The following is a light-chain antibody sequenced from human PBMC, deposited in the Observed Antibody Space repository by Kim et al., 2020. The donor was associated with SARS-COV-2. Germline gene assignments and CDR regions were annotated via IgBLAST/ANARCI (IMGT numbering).Light chain of an antibody. CDR1: ALGKKY. CDR2: KDT. Sequence: SYELTQPPSVSLSPGQTASITCSGYALGKKYAYWFQQKPGQSPVLVISKDTERPSGIPERFSGSTSGTTVTLTISGAQAIDEADYYCQSADSSDTIWVFGGGTQLTVL. J-gene: IGLJ3*02. CDR3: QSADSSDTIWV. V-gene: IGLV3-25*02.